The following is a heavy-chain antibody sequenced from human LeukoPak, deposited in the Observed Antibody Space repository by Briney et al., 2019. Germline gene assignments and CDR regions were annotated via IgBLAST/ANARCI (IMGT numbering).Heavy chain of an antibody. CDR2: INSDGSST. D-gene: IGHD2-15*01. CDR3: ARDMSVHYCSGGSCYPFYYYYGLDV. V-gene: IGHV3-74*01. Sequence: GGSLRLSCAASGFTFSSYWMSWVRQAPGRGLVWVSRINSDGSSTNYADSVKGRFTISRDNAKNTLYLQINSLRAEDTAVYYCARDMSVHYCSGGSCYPFYYYYGLDVWGQGSSVTVSS. CDR1: GFTFSSYW. J-gene: IGHJ6*02.